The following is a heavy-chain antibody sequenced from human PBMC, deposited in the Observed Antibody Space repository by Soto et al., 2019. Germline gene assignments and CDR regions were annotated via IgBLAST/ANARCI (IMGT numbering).Heavy chain of an antibody. V-gene: IGHV2-5*01. CDR3: AHRLRWGAPTAYSGYDTYFDY. Sequence: SGPTLVKPTPTLTLTCTFSGFSLSTSGVGVGWIRQPPGKALEWLALIYWNDDKRYSPSLKSRLTITKDTSKNQVVLTMTNMDPVDTATYYCAHRLRWGAPTAYSGYDTYFDYWGQGTLVTVSS. J-gene: IGHJ4*02. D-gene: IGHD5-12*01. CDR1: GFSLSTSGVG. CDR2: IYWNDDK.